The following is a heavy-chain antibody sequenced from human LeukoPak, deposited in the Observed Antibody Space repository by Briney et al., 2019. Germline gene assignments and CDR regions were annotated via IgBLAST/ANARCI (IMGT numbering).Heavy chain of an antibody. Sequence: GGSLRLSCAASGFTFSSFWMHWVRQAPGKGLEWVANIRQDGSEKYYVDSVKGRFTISRDNAENSVYLQMNSLRAEDTAVYYCAKDLGGTFTVAREGAFEIWGQGTMVTVSS. D-gene: IGHD6-19*01. CDR1: GFTFSSFW. CDR2: IRQDGSEK. J-gene: IGHJ3*02. V-gene: IGHV3-7*03. CDR3: AKDLGGTFTVAREGAFEI.